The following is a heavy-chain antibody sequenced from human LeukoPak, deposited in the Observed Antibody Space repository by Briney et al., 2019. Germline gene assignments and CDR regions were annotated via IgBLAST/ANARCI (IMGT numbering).Heavy chain of an antibody. V-gene: IGHV3-23*01. J-gene: IGHJ4*02. CDR3: AKLSSGWTYFDF. Sequence: GGSLRLSCAASGFIFRSYSMSWVRQAPGKGPEWVSTISGSGDSTHFADSVKGRFAISRDNSQSTLFLQMNGLRAEDTAMYYCAKLSSGWTYFDFWGQGTLVTVS. D-gene: IGHD6-19*01. CDR2: ISGSGDST. CDR1: GFIFRSYS.